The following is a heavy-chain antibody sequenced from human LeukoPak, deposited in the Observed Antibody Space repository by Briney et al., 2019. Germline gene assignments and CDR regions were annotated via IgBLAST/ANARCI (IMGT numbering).Heavy chain of an antibody. D-gene: IGHD1-26*01. Sequence: GGSLRLSCAASGFTFSTYEMNWVRQAPGKGLEWISYISRSGSTIYYADSVKGRFTISRDNAQNSLYLQMNSLRAEDTALYYCARDRRELSNYFDFWGQGALVTVSS. V-gene: IGHV3-48*03. J-gene: IGHJ4*02. CDR1: GFTFSTYE. CDR2: ISRSGSTI. CDR3: ARDRRELSNYFDF.